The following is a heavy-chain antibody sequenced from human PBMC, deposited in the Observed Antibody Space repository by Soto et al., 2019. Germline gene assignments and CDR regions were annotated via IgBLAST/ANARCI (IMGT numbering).Heavy chain of an antibody. CDR2: IIPMFGTA. V-gene: IGHV1-69*06. J-gene: IGHJ4*02. D-gene: IGHD3-22*01. Sequence: QVQLVQSRAEVKKPGSSVKVSCKASGGTFSSYAISWVRQAPGRGLEWMGGIIPMFGTANYAQKFQGRVTITADKSTSTVYMELSSLRSEDTAVYYCARGLYDSSGYDFDYWGQGTLVTVSS. CDR1: GGTFSSYA. CDR3: ARGLYDSSGYDFDY.